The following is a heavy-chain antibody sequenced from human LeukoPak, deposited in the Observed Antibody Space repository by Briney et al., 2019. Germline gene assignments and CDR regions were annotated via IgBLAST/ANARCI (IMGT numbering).Heavy chain of an antibody. J-gene: IGHJ4*02. Sequence: PGGSLRLSCAASGFTFSSYEMNWVRQAPGKGLEWVSYISSSGSTIYYADSVKGRFTISRDNAKNSLYLQMNSLRAEDTAVYYCARVGYFDWSSYFDYWGKGTLVTVSS. V-gene: IGHV3-48*03. CDR3: ARVGYFDWSSYFDY. D-gene: IGHD3-9*01. CDR1: GFTFSSYE. CDR2: ISSSGSTI.